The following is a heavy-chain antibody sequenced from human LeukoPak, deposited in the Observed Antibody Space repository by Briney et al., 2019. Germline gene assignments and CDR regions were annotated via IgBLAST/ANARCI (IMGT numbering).Heavy chain of an antibody. Sequence: PGGSLRLSCAASGFTFSTYSMNWVRQAPGKGLEWVSSISSNSTYIYYADSVKGRFTISRDNAKNSLYLQMNNLRAEDTAVYYCARWDRFHGVWGQGTLVTVSS. D-gene: IGHD1-14*01. CDR2: ISSNSTYI. CDR3: ARWDRFHGV. V-gene: IGHV3-21*01. J-gene: IGHJ4*02. CDR1: GFTFSTYS.